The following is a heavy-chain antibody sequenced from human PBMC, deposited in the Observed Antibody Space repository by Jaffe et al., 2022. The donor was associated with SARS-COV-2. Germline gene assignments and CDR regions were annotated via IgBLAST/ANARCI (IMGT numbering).Heavy chain of an antibody. Sequence: QVQLVESGGGVVQPGRSLRLSCAPSGFAFSSYSMHWVRQAPGKGLEWVAVISYDGSKKYYADSVKGRFTISRDNSKNTLSLQMSSLRGDDTAVYYCARLESYSGNDLFDYWGQGTLVTVSS. CDR3: ARLESYSGNDLFDY. CDR1: GFAFSSYS. CDR2: ISYDGSKK. V-gene: IGHV3-30*04. J-gene: IGHJ4*02. D-gene: IGHD5-12*01.